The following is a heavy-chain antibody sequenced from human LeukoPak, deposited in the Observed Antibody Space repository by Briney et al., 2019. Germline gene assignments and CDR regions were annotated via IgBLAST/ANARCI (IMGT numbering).Heavy chain of an antibody. CDR2: VNRDGSET. CDR1: GFTLSNHW. V-gene: IGHV3-7*03. CDR3: ARNNGMDV. Sequence: GGSLRLSCAASGFTLSNHWMTWVRQVPGRGPEWVANVNRDGSETYYLDSVKGRFTISKDNAKNSLYLQMNNLRAEDTALYHCARNNGMDVWGQGTTVIVSS. J-gene: IGHJ6*02.